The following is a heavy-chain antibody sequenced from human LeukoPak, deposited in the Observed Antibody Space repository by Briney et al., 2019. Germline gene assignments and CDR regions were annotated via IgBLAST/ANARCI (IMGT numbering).Heavy chain of an antibody. V-gene: IGHV3-23*01. Sequence: GGSLRLSCAASGFTFSSYAMSWVCQAPGKGLEWVSAISGSGGSTFYADSVKGRFTISRDNSKNTLYLQMNSLRAEDTAVYYCAVGDSGFDYWGQGTLVTVSS. J-gene: IGHJ4*02. CDR3: AVGDSGFDY. D-gene: IGHD1-26*01. CDR2: ISGSGGST. CDR1: GFTFSSYA.